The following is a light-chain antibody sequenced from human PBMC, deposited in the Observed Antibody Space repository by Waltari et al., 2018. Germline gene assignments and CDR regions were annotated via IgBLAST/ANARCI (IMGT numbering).Light chain of an antibody. J-gene: IGKJ4*01. CDR3: QQRSNWL. CDR1: QSVSSY. CDR2: DAS. V-gene: IGKV3-11*01. Sequence: EIVLTQSPATLSLSPGESATLSCRASQSVSSYLAWYQTKPGQAPRLLIYDASNRATGIPARFSGSGSGTDFTLTISSLEPEDFAVYYCQQRSNWLFGGGTKVEIK.